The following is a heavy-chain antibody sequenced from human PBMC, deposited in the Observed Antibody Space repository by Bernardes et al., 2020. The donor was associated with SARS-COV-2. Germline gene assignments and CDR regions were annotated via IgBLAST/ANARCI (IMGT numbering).Heavy chain of an antibody. J-gene: IGHJ6*02. CDR2: ISYDGSNK. CDR3: ARDWGDIVVVPAAEGHPGTYGMDV. Sequence: GGSLRLSCAASGFTFSSYGMHWVRQAPGKGLEWVAVISYDGSNKYYSDSVKGRFTISRDNSKNTLYLQMNSLRAEDTAVYYCARDWGDIVVVPAAEGHPGTYGMDVWGQGTKVTDAS. V-gene: IGHV3-30*03. CDR1: GFTFSSYG. D-gene: IGHD2-2*01.